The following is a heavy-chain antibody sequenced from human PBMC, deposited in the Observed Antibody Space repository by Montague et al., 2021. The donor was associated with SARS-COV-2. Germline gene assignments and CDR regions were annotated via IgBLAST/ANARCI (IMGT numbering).Heavy chain of an antibody. J-gene: IGHJ5*02. CDR1: GGSISSSNW. V-gene: IGHV4-4*02. CDR2: IYHSGST. D-gene: IGHD2-2*01. CDR3: ARRYCSSTSCPNWFDP. Sequence: SETLSLTCAVSGGSISSSNWWSWVRQPPGKGLEWIGEIYHSGSTXXNPXXXSRVTISVDKSKNQFSLKLSSVTAADTAVYYCARRYCSSTSCPNWFDPWSQGTLVTVSS.